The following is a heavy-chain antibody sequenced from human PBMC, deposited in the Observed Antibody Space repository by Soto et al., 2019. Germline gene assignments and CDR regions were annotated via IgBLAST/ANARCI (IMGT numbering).Heavy chain of an antibody. CDR1: GFTFSSYS. CDR3: ARATYYDFWSGQTYYYGMDV. Sequence: GSLRLSCAASGFTFSSYSMNWVRQAPGKGLEWVSSISSSSSYIYYADSVKGRFTISRDNAKNSLYLQMNSLRAEDTAVYYCARATYYDFWSGQTYYYGMDVWGQGTTVTVSS. CDR2: ISSSSSYI. V-gene: IGHV3-21*01. D-gene: IGHD3-3*01. J-gene: IGHJ6*02.